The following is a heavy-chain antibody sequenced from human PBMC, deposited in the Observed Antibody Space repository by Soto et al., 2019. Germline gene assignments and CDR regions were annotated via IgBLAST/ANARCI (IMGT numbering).Heavy chain of an antibody. CDR3: ARNYGSGSYYYYYYYGMDV. J-gene: IGHJ6*02. Sequence: ASETLSLTCTVSGGSISSYYWSWIRQPPGKGLEWIGYIYYSGSTNYNPSLKSRVTISVDTSKNQFSLKLSSVTAADTAVYYCARNYGSGSYYYYYYYGMDVWGQGTTVTVSS. D-gene: IGHD3-10*01. V-gene: IGHV4-59*01. CDR1: GGSISSYY. CDR2: IYYSGST.